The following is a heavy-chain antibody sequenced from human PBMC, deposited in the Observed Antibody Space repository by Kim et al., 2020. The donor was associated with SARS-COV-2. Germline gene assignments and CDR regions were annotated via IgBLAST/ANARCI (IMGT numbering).Heavy chain of an antibody. CDR2: IYYSGST. CDR3: AREVRESFDWWDYYYYGMDV. V-gene: IGHV4-39*07. CDR1: GGSISSSSYY. Sequence: SETLSLTCTVSGGSISSSSYYWGWIRQPPGKGLEWIGSIYYSGSTYYNPSLKSRVTISVDTSKNQFSLKLSSVTAADTAVYYCAREVRESFDWWDYYYYGMDVWGQGTTVTVSS. J-gene: IGHJ6*02. D-gene: IGHD3-9*01.